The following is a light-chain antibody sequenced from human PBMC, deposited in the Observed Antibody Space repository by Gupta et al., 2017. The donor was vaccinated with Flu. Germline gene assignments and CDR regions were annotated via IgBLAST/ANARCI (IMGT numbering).Light chain of an antibody. CDR1: QSISSW. J-gene: IGKJ1*01. CDR3: QQYNRYSWT. CDR2: KAS. V-gene: IGKV1-5*03. Sequence: DIQMIQSPSTLSASVGDRVTITCRASQSISSWLAWYQQKPGKAPKLLIYKASSLQSGVPLRFSGSGSGTEFTLTISNLQPDDFATYYCQQYNRYSWTFGQGTKVEIK.